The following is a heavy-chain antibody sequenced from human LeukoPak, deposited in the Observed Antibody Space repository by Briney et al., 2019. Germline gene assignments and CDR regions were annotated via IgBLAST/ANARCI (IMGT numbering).Heavy chain of an antibody. CDR1: GFTLSSYD. J-gene: IGHJ6*02. CDR3: ARVPYSSSWYSDYYYGMDV. V-gene: IGHV3-13*01. Sequence: PGGSLRLSCAASGFTLSSYDMHWVRQATGKGLEWVSAIGTAGDTYYPGSVKGRFTISRENAKNSLYLQMNSLRAEDTAVYYCARVPYSSSWYSDYYYGMDVWGQGTTVTVSS. D-gene: IGHD6-13*01. CDR2: IGTAGDT.